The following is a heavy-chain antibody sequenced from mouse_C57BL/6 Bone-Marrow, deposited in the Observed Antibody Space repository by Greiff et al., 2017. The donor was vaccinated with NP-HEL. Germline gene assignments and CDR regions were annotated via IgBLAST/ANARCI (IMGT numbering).Heavy chain of an antibody. CDR1: GYTFTSYW. D-gene: IGHD1-1*01. V-gene: IGHV1-55*01. J-gene: IGHJ2*01. CDR2: IYPGSGST. CDR3: AREGLYYYGSSNY. Sequence: QVQLQQPGAELVKPGASVKMSCKASGYTFTSYWITWVKQGPGQGLEWIGDIYPGSGSTNYNEKFKSKATLTVDTSSSTAYMQLSSLTSEDSAVYYCAREGLYYYGSSNYWGQGTTLTVSS.